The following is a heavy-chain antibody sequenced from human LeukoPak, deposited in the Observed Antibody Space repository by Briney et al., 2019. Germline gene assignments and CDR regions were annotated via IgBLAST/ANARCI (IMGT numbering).Heavy chain of an antibody. CDR3: ARGVFRTRQWLVGVMDY. J-gene: IGHJ4*02. CDR1: GFTFSSYA. CDR2: ISYDGSNK. Sequence: GGSLRLSCAASGFTFSSYAMHWVRQAPGKGLEWVAVISYDGSNKYYADSVKGRFTISRDNSKNTLYLQMNSLRAEDTAVYYCARGVFRTRQWLVGVMDYWGQGTLVTVSS. D-gene: IGHD6-19*01. V-gene: IGHV3-30*04.